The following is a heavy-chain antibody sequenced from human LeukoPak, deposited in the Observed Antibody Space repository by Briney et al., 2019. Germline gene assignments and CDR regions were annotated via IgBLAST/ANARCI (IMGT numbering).Heavy chain of an antibody. Sequence: ASVKVSCKASGYTFTGYYMHWVRQAPGQGLEWMGWINPNSGGTNYAQKFQGRVTMTRDTSISTAYMELSRLRSDDTAVYYCARDRKNYYDSSGYDFDYWGQGTLVTVSS. V-gene: IGHV1-2*02. CDR1: GYTFTGYY. CDR3: ARDRKNYYDSSGYDFDY. J-gene: IGHJ4*02. D-gene: IGHD3-22*01. CDR2: INPNSGGT.